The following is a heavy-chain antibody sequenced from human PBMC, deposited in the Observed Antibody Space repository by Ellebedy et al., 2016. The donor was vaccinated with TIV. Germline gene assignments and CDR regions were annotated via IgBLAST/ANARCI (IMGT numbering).Heavy chain of an antibody. V-gene: IGHV1-18*04. CDR2: ISAYNGNT. Sequence: AASVKVSCKASGYTFTSYGISWVRQAPGQGLEWMGWISAYNGNTNYAQKLQGRVTMTTDTSTSTAYMELRSLRSDDTAVYYCARGLARIVAKVPLYYFDYWGQGTLVTVSS. J-gene: IGHJ4*02. CDR3: ARGLARIVAKVPLYYFDY. CDR1: GYTFTSYG. D-gene: IGHD3-22*01.